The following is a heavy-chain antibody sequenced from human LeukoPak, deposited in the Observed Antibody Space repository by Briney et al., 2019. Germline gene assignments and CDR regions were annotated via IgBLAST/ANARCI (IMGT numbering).Heavy chain of an antibody. CDR2: ISDSGGRT. CDR3: AKSGYNRFDY. Sequence: PGGSLRLSCAASGFTFSSYGMSWVRQAPGKGLEWVSSISDSGGRTYYADSVKGRLTISRDNSKNTLYLQMNSLIAEDTAVYYCAKSGYNRFDYWGQGTRVTVSS. D-gene: IGHD5-24*01. J-gene: IGHJ4*02. V-gene: IGHV3-23*01. CDR1: GFTFSSYG.